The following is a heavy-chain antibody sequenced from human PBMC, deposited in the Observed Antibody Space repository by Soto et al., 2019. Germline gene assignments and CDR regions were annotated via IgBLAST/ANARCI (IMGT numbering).Heavy chain of an antibody. J-gene: IGHJ4*02. CDR3: ARDLYYYDSSPLDY. D-gene: IGHD3-22*01. V-gene: IGHV3-33*01. CDR1: GSTFSSYG. Sequence: GGSLRLSCAASGSTFSSYGMHWVRQAPGKGLEWVAVIWYDGSNKYYADSVKGRFTISRDNSKNTLYLQMNSLRAEDTAVYYCARDLYYYDSSPLDYWGQGTLVTVSS. CDR2: IWYDGSNK.